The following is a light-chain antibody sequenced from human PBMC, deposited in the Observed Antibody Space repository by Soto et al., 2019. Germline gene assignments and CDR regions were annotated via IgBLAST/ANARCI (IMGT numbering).Light chain of an antibody. J-gene: IGKJ1*01. V-gene: IGKV4-1*01. CDR2: WAS. CDR3: QQYYSTPLT. CDR1: QSVLSSSNNKNY. Sequence: DAVMTQSPDSLAVSLGERTTIDCKSSQSVLSSSNNKNYLAWYQLKPGQPPQLLIYWASTRESGVPDRFSGSGSGTDFTLTISSLQAEDVATYFCQQYYSTPLTFGQGTKVDIK.